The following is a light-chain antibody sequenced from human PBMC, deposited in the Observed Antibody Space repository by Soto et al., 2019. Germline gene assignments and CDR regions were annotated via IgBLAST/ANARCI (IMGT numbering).Light chain of an antibody. CDR1: SSDVGSYNF. Sequence: QSALTQPASVSGSPGQSITISCTGTSSDVGSYNFVSWYQQHPGKAPKLMIYEGSERPSGVSNRFSGSKSGNTASLTISGLQAEDEADYSCCSYAGSSTWVFGGGTKLTVL. CDR3: CSYAGSSTWV. CDR2: EGS. V-gene: IGLV2-23*01. J-gene: IGLJ3*02.